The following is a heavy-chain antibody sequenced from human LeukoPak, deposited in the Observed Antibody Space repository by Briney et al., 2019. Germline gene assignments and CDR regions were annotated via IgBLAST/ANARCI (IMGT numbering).Heavy chain of an antibody. CDR3: ARVSRFYYYMDV. CDR1: GGTFSSYA. J-gene: IGHJ6*03. Sequence: SVKVSCKASGGTFSSYAISWMRQAPGPGLEWMGRIIPIFGTANYAQKFQGRVTITTDESTSTAYMELSSLRSEDTAVYYCARVSRFYYYMDVWGKGTTVTVSS. V-gene: IGHV1-69*05. CDR2: IIPIFGTA. D-gene: IGHD3-3*01.